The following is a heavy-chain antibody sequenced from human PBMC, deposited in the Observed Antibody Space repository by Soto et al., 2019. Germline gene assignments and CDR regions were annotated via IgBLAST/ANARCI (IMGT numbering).Heavy chain of an antibody. V-gene: IGHV1-18*01. CDR1: GYTFNNYG. J-gene: IGHJ6*02. CDR3: ARGASHYYYYYGMAV. Sequence: QDQLVQSGAEVKKPGASVKVSCKASGYTFNNYGISWVRQAPGQGLEWMGWISAYNGNRNYAQKFQGRVSMTTETSTSTAYMELRSLRSDDTAVYYCARGASHYYYYYGMAVWGQGTTVTVSS. CDR2: ISAYNGNR.